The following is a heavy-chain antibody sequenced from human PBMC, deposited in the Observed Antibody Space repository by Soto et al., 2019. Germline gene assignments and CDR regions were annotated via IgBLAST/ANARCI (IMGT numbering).Heavy chain of an antibody. V-gene: IGHV3-23*01. CDR3: AKESVGEAWAVARYYYYYGMDV. J-gene: IGHJ6*02. Sequence: GGSLRLSCAASEFTFSSYAMSWVRQAPGKGLEWVSAISGSGGSTYYADSVKGRFTISRDNSKNTLYLQMNSLRVEDTAVYYCAKESVGEAWAVARYYYYYGMDVWGQGTTVTVSS. CDR1: EFTFSSYA. CDR2: ISGSGGST. D-gene: IGHD6-19*01.